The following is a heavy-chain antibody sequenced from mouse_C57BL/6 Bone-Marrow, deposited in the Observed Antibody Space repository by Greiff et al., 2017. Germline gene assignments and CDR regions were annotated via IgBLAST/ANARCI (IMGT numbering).Heavy chain of an antibody. J-gene: IGHJ2*01. V-gene: IGHV1-15*01. Sequence: VQLQQSGAELVRPGASVTLSCKASGYTFTDYEMHWVKQTPVHGLEWIGAIDPETGGTAYNQKFKGKAILSADKSSSTAYMELRILTSEDSAVYYCTTSWWGWLLYFDYWGQGTTLTVSS. CDR1: GYTFTDYE. CDR2: IDPETGGT. D-gene: IGHD2-3*01. CDR3: TTSWWGWLLYFDY.